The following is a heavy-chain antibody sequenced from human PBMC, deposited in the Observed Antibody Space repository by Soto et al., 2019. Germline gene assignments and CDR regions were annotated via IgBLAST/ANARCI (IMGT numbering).Heavy chain of an antibody. J-gene: IGHJ4*02. CDR1: GFTFSSYG. Sequence: QVQLVESGGGVVQPGRSLRLSCAASGFTFSSYGMHWVRQAPGKGLEWVAVISYDGSNKYYADSVKGRFTISRDNSKNTLYLQMNSLRAEDTAVYYCAKAPGSYYFLDYWGQGTLVTVSS. CDR3: AKAPGSYYFLDY. D-gene: IGHD1-26*01. V-gene: IGHV3-30*18. CDR2: ISYDGSNK.